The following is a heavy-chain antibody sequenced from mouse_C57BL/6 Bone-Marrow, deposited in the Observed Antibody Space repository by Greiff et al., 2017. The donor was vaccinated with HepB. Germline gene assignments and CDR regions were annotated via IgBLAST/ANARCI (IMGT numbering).Heavy chain of an antibody. CDR2: IHPNSGST. V-gene: IGHV1-64*01. Sequence: QVQLQQSGAELVKPGASVKLSCKASGYTFTSYWMHWVKQRPGQGLEWIGMIHPNSGSTNYNEKFKSKATLTVDKSSSTAYMQLSSLTSADSAVYYCARGRSKAWFAYWGQGTLVTVSA. J-gene: IGHJ3*01. CDR3: ARGRSKAWFAY. CDR1: GYTFTSYW. D-gene: IGHD1-3*01.